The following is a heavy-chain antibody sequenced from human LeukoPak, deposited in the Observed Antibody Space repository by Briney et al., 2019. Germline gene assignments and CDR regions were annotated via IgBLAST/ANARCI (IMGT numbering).Heavy chain of an antibody. J-gene: IGHJ4*02. CDR2: IRSKAYGGTT. CDR1: GFTFGDYA. D-gene: IGHD3-22*01. V-gene: IGHV3-49*03. CDR3: TRNRDYYDSSGCFDY. Sequence: PGGSLRLSCTASGFTFGDYAMSWFRQAPGKGLEWVGFIRSKAYGGTTEYAASVKGRFTISSDDSKSIAYLQMNSLKTEDTAVYYCTRNRDYYDSSGCFDYWGQGTLVSVSS.